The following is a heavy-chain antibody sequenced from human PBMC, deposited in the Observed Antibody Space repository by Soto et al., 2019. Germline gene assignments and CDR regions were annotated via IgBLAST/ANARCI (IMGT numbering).Heavy chain of an antibody. Sequence: EVQLLESGGGLVQPGGSLRLSCAASGFTFSSYAMTWVRQAPGKGLEWVSGISASGGSTYYADSVKGRSTISRHNSKNTLNLQMNSLTVEDTAQNYCANQLVVVRASPNDNFGQGTLVIVSS. CDR2: ISASGGST. CDR1: GFTFSSYA. D-gene: IGHD2-15*01. CDR3: ANQLVVVRASPNDN. V-gene: IGHV3-23*01. J-gene: IGHJ4*02.